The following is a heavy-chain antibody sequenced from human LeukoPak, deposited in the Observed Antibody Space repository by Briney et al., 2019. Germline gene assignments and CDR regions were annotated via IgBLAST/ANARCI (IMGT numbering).Heavy chain of an antibody. CDR2: IKPRDGSR. Sequence: GASVKLSCTPSGNTFSNYYMHWVPQAPGQGLEWLAIIKPRDGSRSYAQKFQGRVTMTRDTSKSTVYMELSSLRSEDTAAYYCVRAYNREAVTGPTNAPFDYWGQGTLVPVSS. CDR1: GNTFSNYY. J-gene: IGHJ4*02. CDR3: VRAYNREAVTGPTNAPFDY. V-gene: IGHV1-46*01. D-gene: IGHD6-19*01.